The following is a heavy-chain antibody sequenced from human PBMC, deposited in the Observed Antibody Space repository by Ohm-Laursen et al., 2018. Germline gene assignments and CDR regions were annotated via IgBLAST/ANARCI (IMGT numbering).Heavy chain of an antibody. CDR1: GYTFTTYD. Sequence: SVKVSCKASGYTFTTYDINWVRQATGQGLEWMGWMNPNSGNTGYAQKFQGRVTMTRNTSISTAYMELSSLRAEDTAVYYCARDPDIVATPGDYYYGMDVWGQGTTVTVSS. V-gene: IGHV1-8*01. J-gene: IGHJ6*02. CDR3: ARDPDIVATPGDYYYGMDV. CDR2: MNPNSGNT. D-gene: IGHD5-12*01.